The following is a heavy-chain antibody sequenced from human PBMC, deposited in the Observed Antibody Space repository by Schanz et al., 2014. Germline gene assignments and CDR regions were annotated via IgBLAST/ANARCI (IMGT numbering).Heavy chain of an antibody. D-gene: IGHD3-10*01. CDR3: ASTHWFGSGTTIVDY. J-gene: IGHJ4*02. Sequence: QVQLQESGPGLVKPSETLSLTCTVSAAFISRYYWSWVRQAPGKGLEWIGYVNYIGSTKHNPSLESRVTISADTSKKQFSLKMTSVTTADTAVYYCASTHWFGSGTTIVDYWGQGTLXTVSS. CDR1: AAFISRYY. CDR2: VNYIGST. V-gene: IGHV4-59*01.